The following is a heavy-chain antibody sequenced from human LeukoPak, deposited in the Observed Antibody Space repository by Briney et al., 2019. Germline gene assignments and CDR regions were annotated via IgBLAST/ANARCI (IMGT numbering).Heavy chain of an antibody. CDR3: ARAVVTAKTRSGSYLYGDYFDY. D-gene: IGHD2-21*02. J-gene: IGHJ4*02. Sequence: GGSLRLSCVASGFTFSSYAMHWVRQAPGKGLEYVSAISSNGGSTYYANSVRGRFTISRDNSKNTLYLQMGSLRAEDMAVYYCARAVVTAKTRSGSYLYGDYFDYWGQGTLVTVSS. CDR2: ISSNGGST. V-gene: IGHV3-64*01. CDR1: GFTFSSYA.